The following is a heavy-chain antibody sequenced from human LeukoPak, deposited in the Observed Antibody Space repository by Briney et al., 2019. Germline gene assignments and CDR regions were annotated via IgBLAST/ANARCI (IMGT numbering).Heavy chain of an antibody. D-gene: IGHD3-10*01. CDR2: INAYNGTT. Sequence: ASVKVSCKASGYTFSRYGVTWLRQAPGQGLEWMAWINAYNGTTNYAQKFQGRVTMTRNTSISTAYMELSSLRSEDTAVYYCARARPLYGSGSYRYWGQGTLVTVSS. V-gene: IGHV1-18*01. CDR1: GYTFSRYG. J-gene: IGHJ4*02. CDR3: ARARPLYGSGSYRY.